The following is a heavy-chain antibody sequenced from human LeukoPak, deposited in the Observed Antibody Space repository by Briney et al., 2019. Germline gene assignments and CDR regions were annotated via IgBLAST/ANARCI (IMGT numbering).Heavy chain of an antibody. D-gene: IGHD3-3*01. Sequence: SETLSLTCTVPGGSISSYYWSWIRQPPGKGLEWIGHIYYSGSTNYNPSLKSRVTTSVDTSKNQFSLKLSSVTAAHTPVYYCAREPFEVGFDYWGQGTLVTVSS. CDR2: IYYSGST. CDR1: GGSISSYY. V-gene: IGHV4-59*01. CDR3: AREPFEVGFDY. J-gene: IGHJ4*02.